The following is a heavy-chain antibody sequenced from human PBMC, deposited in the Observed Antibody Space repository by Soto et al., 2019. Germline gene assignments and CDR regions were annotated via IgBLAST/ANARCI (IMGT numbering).Heavy chain of an antibody. CDR3: ARAIVTAAWDYHMDV. D-gene: IGHD2-2*01. V-gene: IGHV3-74*01. CDR1: GFAFSYYW. Sequence: EVQLVESGGGLVQPGGSLRLSCAASGFAFSYYWMHWFRQAPGEGLVWVSRVGGDGRATSHADSVRGRFTISRDNAKNTLYLQMNSLRVEDMAVYYCARAIVTAAWDYHMDVWGKGTTVTVSS. J-gene: IGHJ6*03. CDR2: VGGDGRAT.